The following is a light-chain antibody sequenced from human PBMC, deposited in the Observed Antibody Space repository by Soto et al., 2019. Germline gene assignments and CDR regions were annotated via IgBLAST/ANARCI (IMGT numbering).Light chain of an antibody. Sequence: ELVLTQSPVTLSLPPGQGGAFSGRSSQSGRTYVAWYQDKPGQAPRLLIYGASRRASGIPARFSGSGSGTDFTLTISSLEPEDFALYYCQQRNTWPPITFGQGTRLEIK. V-gene: IGKV3-11*01. J-gene: IGKJ5*01. CDR1: QSGRTY. CDR3: QQRNTWPPIT. CDR2: GAS.